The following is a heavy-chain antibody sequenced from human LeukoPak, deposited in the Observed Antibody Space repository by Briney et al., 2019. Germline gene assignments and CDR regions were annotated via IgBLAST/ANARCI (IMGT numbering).Heavy chain of an antibody. CDR3: ARGEMATIYPFDY. CDR2: ISSSGRTI. V-gene: IGHV3-11*01. D-gene: IGHD5-24*01. CDR1: GFTFSDYY. J-gene: IGHJ4*02. Sequence: GGSLRLSCAASGFTFSDYYMSWIRQAPGKGLEWVSYISSSGRTINYADSVKGRSTVSRDNAKNSLYLQMNSLRAEDTAVYYCARGEMATIYPFDYWGQGTLVTVSS.